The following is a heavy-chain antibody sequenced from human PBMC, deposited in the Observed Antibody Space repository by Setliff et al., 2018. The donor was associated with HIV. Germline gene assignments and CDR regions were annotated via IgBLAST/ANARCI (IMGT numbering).Heavy chain of an antibody. CDR3: ARELPGPPGALDI. Sequence: GGSLRLSCAASGFTFNTYWMHWVRQAPGKGLVWVSHSNSDGSSTTYADSVKGRFTIYRDNAKNTLYLQMNSLRAEDTAVYFCARELPGPPGALDIWGHGTMVT. CDR1: GFTFNTYW. CDR2: SNSDGSST. J-gene: IGHJ3*02. V-gene: IGHV3-74*01. D-gene: IGHD7-27*01.